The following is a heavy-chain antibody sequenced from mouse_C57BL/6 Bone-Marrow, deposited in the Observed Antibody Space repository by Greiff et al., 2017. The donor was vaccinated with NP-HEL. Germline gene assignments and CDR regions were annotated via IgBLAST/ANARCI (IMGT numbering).Heavy chain of an antibody. CDR2: INPGSGGT. CDR1: GYAFTNYL. Sequence: QVQLKESGAELVRPGTSVKVSCKASGYAFTNYLIEWVKQRPGQGLEWIGVINPGSGGTNYNEKFKGKATLTADKSSSTAYMQLSSLTSEDSAVYFCARDYGFDYWGQGTTLTVSS. CDR3: ARDYGFDY. D-gene: IGHD1-1*01. V-gene: IGHV1-54*01. J-gene: IGHJ2*01.